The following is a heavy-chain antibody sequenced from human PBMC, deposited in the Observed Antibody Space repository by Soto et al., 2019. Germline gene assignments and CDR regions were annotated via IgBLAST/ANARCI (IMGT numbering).Heavy chain of an antibody. D-gene: IGHD5-18*01. CDR2: ISGSGDNT. CDR3: AKDLDTAMVIGILFGGRTTSTFDY. V-gene: IGHV3-23*01. CDR1: GFTFSNYV. Sequence: PGGSLRLSCAASGFTFSNYVMSWVRQAPGKGLEWVSSISGSGDNTYYADSVKGRFTISRDNSKNTLFLQMNSLRAEDTAVYYCAKDLDTAMVIGILFGGRTTSTFDYWGQGTLVTVSS. J-gene: IGHJ4*02.